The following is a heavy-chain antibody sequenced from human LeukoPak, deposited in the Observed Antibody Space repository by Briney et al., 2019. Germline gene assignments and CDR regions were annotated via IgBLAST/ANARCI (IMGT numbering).Heavy chain of an antibody. V-gene: IGHV3-66*01. D-gene: IGHD6-19*01. CDR1: GFTVSSNC. Sequence: GGSLRLSCAASGFTVSSNCMSWVRQAPGKGLEWVSVIYSGGSTYYADSVKGRFTISRDNSKNTLYLQVNSLRAEDTAVYYCARDPSGWYDAFDIWGQGTMVTVSS. CDR2: IYSGGST. CDR3: ARDPSGWYDAFDI. J-gene: IGHJ3*02.